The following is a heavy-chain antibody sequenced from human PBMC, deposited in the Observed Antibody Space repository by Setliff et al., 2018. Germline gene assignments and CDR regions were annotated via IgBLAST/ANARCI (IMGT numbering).Heavy chain of an antibody. CDR1: DGSFSGYY. Sequence: SETLSLTCAVYDGSFSGYYWSWIRQPPGKGLEWIGEIDHSGNTNYNPSRKSRVTIFVDTSKNQFSLKLNSVTAADMAVYYCARGYCSSSGCFFAGWFDPWGQGTLVTVSS. D-gene: IGHD2-2*01. CDR3: ARGYCSSSGCFFAGWFDP. J-gene: IGHJ5*02. CDR2: IDHSGNT. V-gene: IGHV4-34*01.